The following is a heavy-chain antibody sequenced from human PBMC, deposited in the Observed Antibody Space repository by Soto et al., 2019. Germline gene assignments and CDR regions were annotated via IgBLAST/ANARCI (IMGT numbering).Heavy chain of an antibody. J-gene: IGHJ3*02. Sequence: EVQLVESGGGLVQPGGSLRLSCAASGFTFSYYWMQWVSQAPGQGLVWVSRSHSDGSSTTYADSVKGRFTISRDNAKNTLYLQMTSLRAEDTAVYYCARGDKGAFHMWGQGTMVSVSS. CDR2: SHSDGSST. CDR3: ARGDKGAFHM. D-gene: IGHD2-21*02. CDR1: GFTFSYYW. V-gene: IGHV3-74*01.